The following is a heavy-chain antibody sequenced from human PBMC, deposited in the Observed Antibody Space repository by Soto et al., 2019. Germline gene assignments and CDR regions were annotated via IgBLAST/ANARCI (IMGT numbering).Heavy chain of an antibody. CDR1: GYDFTSYG. J-gene: IGHJ6*03. CDR3: AREGIVVVPAANYYYYYYMDV. V-gene: IGHV1-18*01. D-gene: IGHD2-2*01. Sequence: ASVKVSCEASGYDFTSYGISWVRQAPGQGLEWMGWISAYNGNTNYAQKLQGRVTMTTDTSTSTAYMELRSLRSDDTAVYYCAREGIVVVPAANYYYYYYMDVWGKGTTVTVSS. CDR2: ISAYNGNT.